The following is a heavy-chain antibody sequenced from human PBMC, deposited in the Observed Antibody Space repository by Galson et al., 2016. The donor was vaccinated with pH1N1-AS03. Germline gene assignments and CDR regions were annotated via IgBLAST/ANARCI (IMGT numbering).Heavy chain of an antibody. CDR3: ARVSAGLTGYYYAMDV. CDR1: GYTFTSYY. D-gene: IGHD4/OR15-4a*01. J-gene: IGHJ6*02. CDR2: INPSDGNT. Sequence: SVKVSCKASGYTFTSYYIHWVRQAPGQGREWMGIINPSDGNTNYAQRFQGRVTMNRDTSMSTVYMELSSLRSDDTAVYYCARVSAGLTGYYYAMDVWGQGTTVTVSS. V-gene: IGHV1-46*01.